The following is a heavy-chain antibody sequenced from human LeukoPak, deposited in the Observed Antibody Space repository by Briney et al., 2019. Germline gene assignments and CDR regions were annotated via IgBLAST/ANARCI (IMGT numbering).Heavy chain of an antibody. CDR3: ARGFLEWPTGFDY. Sequence: PGGSLRLSCAASGFTFSSYGMHWVRQAPGKGLEWVAVISYDGSNKYYADSVKGRFTISRDNSKNTLYLQMNSLRAEDTAVYYCARGFLEWPTGFDYWGQGTLVTVSS. D-gene: IGHD3-3*01. J-gene: IGHJ4*02. CDR1: GFTFSSYG. CDR2: ISYDGSNK. V-gene: IGHV3-30*03.